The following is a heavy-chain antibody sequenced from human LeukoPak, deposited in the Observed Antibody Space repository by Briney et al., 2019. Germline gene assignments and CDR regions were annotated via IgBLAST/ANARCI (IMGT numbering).Heavy chain of an antibody. CDR3: ARVSIVGALYGMDV. CDR2: IYYSGST. J-gene: IGHJ6*02. Sequence: PETLSLTCTVSGGSISSSSYYWGWIRQPPGKGLEWIGSIYYSGSTYYNPPLKSRVTISVDTSKNQFSLKLSSVTAADTAVYYCARVSIVGALYGMDVWGQGTTVTVSS. V-gene: IGHV4-39*07. D-gene: IGHD1-26*01. CDR1: GGSISSSSYY.